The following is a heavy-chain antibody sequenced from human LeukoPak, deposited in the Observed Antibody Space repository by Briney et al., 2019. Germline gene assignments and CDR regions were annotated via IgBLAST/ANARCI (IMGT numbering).Heavy chain of an antibody. CDR2: IIPIFGIA. D-gene: IGHD5-24*01. J-gene: IGHJ6*02. CDR3: ARDGGMATINGGQGYYYGMDV. Sequence: ASVKVSCKASGGTFSSYAISWVRQAPGQGLEWMGRIIPIFGIANYAQKFQGRVTITADKSTSTAYMELSSLRSEDTGVYYCARDGGMATINGGQGYYYGMDVWGQGTTVTVSS. V-gene: IGHV1-69*04. CDR1: GGTFSSYA.